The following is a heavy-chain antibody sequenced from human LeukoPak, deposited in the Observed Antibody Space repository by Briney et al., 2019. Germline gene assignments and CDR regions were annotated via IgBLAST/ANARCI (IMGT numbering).Heavy chain of an antibody. CDR1: GFTFSDYY. CDR2: ISGDSSFI. D-gene: IGHD6-13*01. Sequence: GGSLRLSCAASGFTFSDYYMTWIRQAPGKGLDWLSYISGDSSFINYADSVKGRFTVSRDNAKNSVYLQMNSLRAEDTAVYYCARWDSSSWSLNYWGQGTLVTVSS. V-gene: IGHV3-11*03. CDR3: ARWDSSSWSLNY. J-gene: IGHJ4*02.